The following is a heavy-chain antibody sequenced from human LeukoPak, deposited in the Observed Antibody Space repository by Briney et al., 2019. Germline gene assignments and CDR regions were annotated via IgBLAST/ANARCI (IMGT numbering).Heavy chain of an antibody. CDR2: IWYDGSNK. V-gene: IGHV3-33*01. J-gene: IGHJ4*02. Sequence: GGSLRLSCAASGFTFSSYGMPWVRQAPGKGLEWVAVIWYDGSNKYYADSVKGRFTISRDNSKNTLYLQMNSLRAEDTAVYYCARDPPYCSGGSCYVYDYWGQGTLVTVSS. D-gene: IGHD2-15*01. CDR3: ARDPPYCSGGSCYVYDY. CDR1: GFTFSSYG.